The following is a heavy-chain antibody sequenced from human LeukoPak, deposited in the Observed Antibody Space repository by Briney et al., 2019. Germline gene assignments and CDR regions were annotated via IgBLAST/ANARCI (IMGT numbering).Heavy chain of an antibody. CDR1: GDSVSSISVA. V-gene: IGHV6-1*01. CDR3: VRSRGGDFDH. Sequence: SQTLSLTCAISGDSVSSISVAWNWIRQSPSRGLEWLGRTYYRSKWSNDHAVSVRSRITINPDTSKNQFSLQLKSVTPADAAVYYCVRSRGGDFDHWGQGTLVTVSS. J-gene: IGHJ4*02. D-gene: IGHD3-16*01. CDR2: TYYRSKWSN.